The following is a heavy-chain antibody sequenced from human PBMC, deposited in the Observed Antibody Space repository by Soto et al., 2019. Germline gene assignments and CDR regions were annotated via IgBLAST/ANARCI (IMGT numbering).Heavy chain of an antibody. J-gene: IGHJ5*02. V-gene: IGHV4-30-4*01. CDR2: IYYSGST. Sequence: TLSLTCTVSGGSISSGDYYWSWIRQPPGKGLEWIGYIYYSGSTYYNPSLKSRVTMSVDTSKNQFSLKLSSVTAADTAVYYCARLDRYYGSGSYLNWFDPWGQGTLVTVSS. D-gene: IGHD3-10*01. CDR1: GGSISSGDYY. CDR3: ARLDRYYGSGSYLNWFDP.